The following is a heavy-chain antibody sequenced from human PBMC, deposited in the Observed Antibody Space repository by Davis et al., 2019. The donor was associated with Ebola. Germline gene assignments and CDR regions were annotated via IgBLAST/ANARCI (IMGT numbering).Heavy chain of an antibody. D-gene: IGHD3-9*01. Sequence: SGPTLVKPTQTLTLTCTFSGFSLSTSGMCVSWIRQPPGKALEWLARIDWDDDKYYSTSLKTRLTISKDTSKNQVVLTMTNMDPVDTATYYCARTELRYFDRLRVDVWGQGTTVTVSS. CDR2: IDWDDDK. V-gene: IGHV2-70*11. CDR1: GFSLSTSGMC. CDR3: ARTELRYFDRLRVDV. J-gene: IGHJ6*02.